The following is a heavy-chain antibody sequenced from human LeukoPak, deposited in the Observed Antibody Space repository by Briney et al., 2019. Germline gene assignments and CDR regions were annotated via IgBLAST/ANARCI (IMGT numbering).Heavy chain of an antibody. CDR1: GFTFDDYG. J-gene: IGHJ6*03. Sequence: PGGSLRLSCTASGFTFDDYGMNWVRQAPGKGLEWISGIHWNGDTTNYAASVEGRFTISRDNAKSSLYLQMNSLRAEDTALYYCARGLRYYYYYYMDVWGKGTTVTVSS. CDR3: ARGLRYYYYYYMDV. CDR2: IHWNGDTT. V-gene: IGHV3-20*04. D-gene: IGHD3-9*01.